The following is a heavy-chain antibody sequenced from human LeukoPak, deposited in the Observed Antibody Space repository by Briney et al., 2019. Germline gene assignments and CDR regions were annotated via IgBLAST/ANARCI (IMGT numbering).Heavy chain of an antibody. Sequence: ASVKVSCKVSGYTLTELSMHWVRQAPGKGLEWMGGFDPEDGETIYAQKLQGRVTMTTDTSTSTAYMELRSLRSDDTAVYYCARDGYYDSSGYPNYWGQGTLVTVSS. CDR1: GYTLTELS. CDR3: ARDGYYDSSGYPNY. CDR2: FDPEDGET. D-gene: IGHD3-22*01. V-gene: IGHV1-24*01. J-gene: IGHJ4*02.